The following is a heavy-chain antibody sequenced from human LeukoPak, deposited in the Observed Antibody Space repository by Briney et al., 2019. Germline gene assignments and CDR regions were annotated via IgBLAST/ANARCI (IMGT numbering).Heavy chain of an antibody. D-gene: IGHD3-3*01. CDR3: AKSQDYYDFWSGYFDY. Sequence: GGSLRLSCAASGFIFSSYGMHWVRQAPGKGLERVAFIRYDGSNKYYADSVKGRFTISRDNSKNTLYLQMNSLRAEDTAVYYCAKSQDYYDFWSGYFDYWGQGTLVTVSS. V-gene: IGHV3-30*02. J-gene: IGHJ4*02. CDR1: GFIFSSYG. CDR2: IRYDGSNK.